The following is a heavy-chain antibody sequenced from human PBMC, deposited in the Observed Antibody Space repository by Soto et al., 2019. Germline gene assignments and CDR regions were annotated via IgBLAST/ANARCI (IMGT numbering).Heavy chain of an antibody. CDR2: ISAYNGNR. V-gene: IGHV1-18*01. J-gene: IGHJ6*02. CDR3: ARRYSSRHAYGIAV. CDR1: GYIFGHYG. Sequence: ASVKVSWTASGYIFGHYGIGWVRQAPGQGLEWVGWISAYNGNRHFAQNVQDRLTMTTDTYTSTAYMELRSLRSDDTAMYYCARRYSSRHAYGIAVRGQGNPVTDS. D-gene: IGHD6-13*01.